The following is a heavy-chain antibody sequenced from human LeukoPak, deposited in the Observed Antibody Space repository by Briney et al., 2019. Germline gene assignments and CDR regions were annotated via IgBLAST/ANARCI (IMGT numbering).Heavy chain of an antibody. CDR1: GGSISSSNW. CDR2: IYYSGST. CDR3: ARDRGSGWSVDY. D-gene: IGHD6-19*01. J-gene: IGHJ4*02. V-gene: IGHV4-30-4*01. Sequence: PSETLSLTCAVSGGSISSSNWWSWVRQPPGKGLEWIGYIYYSGSTYYNPSLKSRVTISIDTSKNQFSLKLSSVTAADTAVYYCARDRGSGWSVDYWGQGTLVTVSS.